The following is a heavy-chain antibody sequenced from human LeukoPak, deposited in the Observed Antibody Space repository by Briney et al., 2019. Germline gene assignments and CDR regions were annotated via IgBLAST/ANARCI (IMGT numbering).Heavy chain of an antibody. Sequence: PGGSLRLSCAASGFTFSSYWMSWDRQAPGKGLEWVANIKQDGSEKYYVDSVKGRFTISRDNAKNSLYLQMNSLRAEDTAVYYCARPRLRYSSTPSDYWGQGTLVTVSS. J-gene: IGHJ4*02. V-gene: IGHV3-7*01. D-gene: IGHD5-18*01. CDR1: GFTFSSYW. CDR2: IKQDGSEK. CDR3: ARPRLRYSSTPSDY.